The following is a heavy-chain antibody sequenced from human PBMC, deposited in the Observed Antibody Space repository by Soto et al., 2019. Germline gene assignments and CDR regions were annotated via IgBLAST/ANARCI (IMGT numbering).Heavy chain of an antibody. D-gene: IGHD6-6*01. Sequence: GGSLRLSCAASGFTFSSYAMSWVRQAPGKGLEWVSAISGSGGSTYYADSVKGRFTISRDNSKNTLYLQMNSLRAEDTAVYYCAKDPGSSSSYYYYGMDVWGQGTTVTSP. CDR3: AKDPGSSSSYYYYGMDV. V-gene: IGHV3-23*01. CDR2: ISGSGGST. J-gene: IGHJ6*02. CDR1: GFTFSSYA.